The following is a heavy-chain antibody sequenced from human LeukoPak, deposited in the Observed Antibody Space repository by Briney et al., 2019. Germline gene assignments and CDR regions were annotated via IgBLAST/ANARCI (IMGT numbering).Heavy chain of an antibody. V-gene: IGHV1-46*01. Sequence: ASVKVSCKASGYTSTSYYMHWVRQAPGQGLEWIGIINPSGGSTSYAQKFQSRVTMTRDTSTSTVYMELSSLRSEDTAVYYCARICSSTDCLIPDWGQGTLVTVSS. CDR2: INPSGGST. J-gene: IGHJ4*02. CDR3: ARICSSTDCLIPD. CDR1: GYTSTSYY. D-gene: IGHD2-2*01.